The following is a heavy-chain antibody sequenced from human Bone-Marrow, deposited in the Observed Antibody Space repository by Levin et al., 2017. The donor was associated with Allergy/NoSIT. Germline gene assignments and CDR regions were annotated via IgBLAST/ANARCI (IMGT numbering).Heavy chain of an antibody. D-gene: IGHD4-11*01. CDR1: GYTFTSYG. CDR2: ITGYNGNT. Sequence: VASVKVSCKASGYTFTSYGISWVRQAPGQGLEWMGWITGYNGNTNYAQNLQGRVTMTTDTSTSTAYMELRSLGSDDTAVYYCARNSNDYSNYWVDYWGQGTLVTVSS. V-gene: IGHV1-18*01. J-gene: IGHJ4*02. CDR3: ARNSNDYSNYWVDY.